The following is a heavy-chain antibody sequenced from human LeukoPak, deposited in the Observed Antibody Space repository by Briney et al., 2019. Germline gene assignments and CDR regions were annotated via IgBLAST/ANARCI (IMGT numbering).Heavy chain of an antibody. D-gene: IGHD3-10*01. CDR3: ARQRSHGSGSYLVYYYYMDV. Sequence: PSETLSLTCTVSGGSISSYYWSWIRQPPGKGLEWIGYIYYSGSTNYNPSLKSRVTISVDTSKNQFSLKLSSVTAADTAMYYCARQRSHGSGSYLVYYYYMDVWGKGTTVTVSS. V-gene: IGHV4-59*08. J-gene: IGHJ6*03. CDR2: IYYSGST. CDR1: GGSISSYY.